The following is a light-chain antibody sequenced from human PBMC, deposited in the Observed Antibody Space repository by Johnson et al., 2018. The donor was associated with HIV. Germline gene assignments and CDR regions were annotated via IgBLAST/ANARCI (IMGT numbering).Light chain of an antibody. V-gene: IGLV1-51*01. J-gene: IGLJ1*01. CDR1: SSNIGNNY. CDR3: GTWDSSLSAFYV. Sequence: SVLTQPPSVSAAPGQKVTISCSGSSSNIGNNYVSWYQQLPGTAPKLLIYDNNKRPSGIPDRFSGFKSGTSATLGITGLQTGDEADYYCGTWDSSLSAFYVFGTGTKVTVL. CDR2: DNN.